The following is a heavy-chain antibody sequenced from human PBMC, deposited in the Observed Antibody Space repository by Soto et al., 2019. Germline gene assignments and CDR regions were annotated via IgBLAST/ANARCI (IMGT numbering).Heavy chain of an antibody. Sequence: GGSLRLSCVASGFTFSDHYIDWVRQAPGKGLEWVGRTRKKANSYTTEYAASVKGRFTISRDDSKNSLYLQMNSLKTEDTAVYYCARTGDISISCLEYWGQGTLVTVSS. CDR2: TRKKANSYTT. J-gene: IGHJ4*02. CDR1: GFTFSDHY. D-gene: IGHD2-2*01. CDR3: ARTGDISISCLEY. V-gene: IGHV3-72*01.